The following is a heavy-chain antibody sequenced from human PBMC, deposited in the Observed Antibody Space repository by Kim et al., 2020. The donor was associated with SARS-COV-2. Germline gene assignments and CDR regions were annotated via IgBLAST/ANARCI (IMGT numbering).Heavy chain of an antibody. Sequence: GGSLRHSCAASGFTFSSYAMSWVRQAPGKGLEWVSAISGSGGSTYYADSVKGRFTISRDNSKNTLYLQMNSLRAEDTAVYYCADGLWFGELLDYWGQGTLVTVSS. CDR3: ADGLWFGELLDY. CDR1: GFTFSSYA. CDR2: ISGSGGST. J-gene: IGHJ4*02. V-gene: IGHV3-23*01. D-gene: IGHD3-10*01.